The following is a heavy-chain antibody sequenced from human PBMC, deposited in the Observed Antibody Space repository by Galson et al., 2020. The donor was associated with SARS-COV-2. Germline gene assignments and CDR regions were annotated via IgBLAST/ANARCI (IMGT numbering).Heavy chain of an antibody. CDR3: AYSSSWETLEY. D-gene: IGHD6-13*01. Sequence: SETLSLTCSVYGGSIRSSDYYWGWIRQPPGKGLEWIGNMYYSGSIYYNPSLESRVRMSEDTSKNQFSLQMSSVTAEDTAVYYCAYSSSWETLEYWGQGILVTVSS. CDR1: GGSIRSSDYY. J-gene: IGHJ4*02. V-gene: IGHV4-39*01. CDR2: MYYSGSI.